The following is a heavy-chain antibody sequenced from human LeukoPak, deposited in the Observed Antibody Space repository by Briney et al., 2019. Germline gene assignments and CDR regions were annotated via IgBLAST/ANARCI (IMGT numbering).Heavy chain of an antibody. Sequence: SETLSLTCAVYGGSFSGYYWSWIRQPPGKGLEWIGEINHSGSTNYNPSLKSRVTISVDTSKDQFSLKLSSVTAADTAGYYCARGGHSGRWYNHGGQGPLVTVPS. D-gene: IGHD6-13*01. CDR3: ARGGHSGRWYNH. CDR2: INHSGST. CDR1: GGSFSGYY. V-gene: IGHV4-34*01. J-gene: IGHJ5*02.